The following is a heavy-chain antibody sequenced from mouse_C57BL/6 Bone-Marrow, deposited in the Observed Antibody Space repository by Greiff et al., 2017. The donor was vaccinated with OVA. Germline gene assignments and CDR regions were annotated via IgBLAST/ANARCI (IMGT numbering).Heavy chain of an antibody. CDR2: ISYDGSN. J-gene: IGHJ2*01. V-gene: IGHV3-6*01. CDR1: GYSITSGYY. D-gene: IGHD2-4*01. CDR3: ARVDYDYDGEFYY. Sequence: EVKLVESGPGLVKPSQSLSLTCSVTGYSITSGYYWNWIRQFPGNKLEWMGYISYDGSNNYNPSLKNRISITRDTSKNQFFLKLNSVTTEDTATYYCARVDYDYDGEFYYWGQGTTLTVSS.